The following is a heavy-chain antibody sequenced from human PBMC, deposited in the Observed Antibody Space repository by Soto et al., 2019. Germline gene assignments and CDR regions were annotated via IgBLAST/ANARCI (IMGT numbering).Heavy chain of an antibody. CDR1: GGSISSYY. CDR2: IYYSGST. V-gene: IGHV4-59*01. CDR3: ARDELRGVSSY. Sequence: PSETLSLTCTVSGGSISSYYWSWIRQPPGKGLEWIGYIYYSGSTNYNPSLKSRVTISVDTSKNQFSLKLSSVTAADTAVYYCARDELRGVSSYWGQGTLVTVSS. D-gene: IGHD1-7*01. J-gene: IGHJ4*02.